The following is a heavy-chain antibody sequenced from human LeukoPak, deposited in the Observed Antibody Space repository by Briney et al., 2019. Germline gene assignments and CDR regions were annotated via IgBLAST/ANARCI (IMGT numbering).Heavy chain of an antibody. D-gene: IGHD4-17*01. CDR2: ISSDGTST. CDR3: TRVHYGDYVDY. J-gene: IGHJ4*02. V-gene: IGHV3-74*01. CDR1: GFIFSSYW. Sequence: GGSLRLSCAASGFIFSSYWMHWVREAGGRALVWVSRISSDGTSTRYADSVKGRFTISRDNAKNTLYLQMNSLRAEDTAVYHCTRVHYGDYVDYWGQGTLVTGSS.